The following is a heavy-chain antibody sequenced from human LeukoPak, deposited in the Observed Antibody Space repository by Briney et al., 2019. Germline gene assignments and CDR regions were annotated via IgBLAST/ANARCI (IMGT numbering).Heavy chain of an antibody. J-gene: IGHJ4*02. Sequence: ASVKVSCKASGYTFTNYNINWVRQAPGQGLEWMGWISTHNGNTNYAQKLQGRVTVTTDTSTSTAYMELRSLRSDDTAVYYCARITYYYGSGSYPAFDYWGQGTLVTVSS. CDR3: ARITYYYGSGSYPAFDY. D-gene: IGHD3-10*01. CDR2: ISTHNGNT. CDR1: GYTFTNYN. V-gene: IGHV1-18*01.